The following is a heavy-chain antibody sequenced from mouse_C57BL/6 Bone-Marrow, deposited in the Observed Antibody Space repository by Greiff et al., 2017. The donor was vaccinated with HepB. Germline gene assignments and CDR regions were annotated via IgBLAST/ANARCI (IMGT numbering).Heavy chain of an antibody. D-gene: IGHD4-1*02. Sequence: EVKLVESGGGLVQPGGSLSLSCAASGFTFTDYYMSWVRQPPGKALEWLGFIRNKANGYTTEYSASVKGRFTISRDNSQSILYLQMNALRAADSATYYCARSPTEYFDYWGQGTTLTVSS. CDR3: ARSPTEYFDY. J-gene: IGHJ2*01. V-gene: IGHV7-3*01. CDR1: GFTFTDYY. CDR2: IRNKANGYTT.